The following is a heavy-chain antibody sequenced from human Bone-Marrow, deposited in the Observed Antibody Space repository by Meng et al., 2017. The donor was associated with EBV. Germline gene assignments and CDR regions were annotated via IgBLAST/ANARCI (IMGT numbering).Heavy chain of an antibody. D-gene: IGHD1-26*01. CDR3: ARDLVVGATSFHY. J-gene: IGHJ4*02. Sequence: QVQRVSCGDGVKKTVARAKVSCKSAGDTFTGDYMYWGRPAPGPGLEWMGRINPSSGGTNYAQKFQGRVTMTRDTSISTAYMELSRLSTDDTAVYYCARDLVVGATSFHYWGQGTLVTVSS. CDR1: GDTFTGDY. CDR2: INPSSGGT. V-gene: IGHV1-2*06.